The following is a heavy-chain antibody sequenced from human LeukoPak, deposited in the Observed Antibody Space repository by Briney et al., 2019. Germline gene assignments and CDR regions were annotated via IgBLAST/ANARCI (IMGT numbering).Heavy chain of an antibody. CDR3: AKFQVGSGWYGIQDYYYYYGMDV. CDR2: ISGSGGST. D-gene: IGHD6-19*01. Sequence: PGGSLRLSCAASGFTFSSYAMSWVRQAPGKGLEWVSAISGSGGSTCYADSVKGRFTISRDNSKNTLYLQMNSLRAEDTAVYYCAKFQVGSGWYGIQDYYYYYGMDVWGQGTTVTVSS. V-gene: IGHV3-23*01. J-gene: IGHJ6*02. CDR1: GFTFSSYA.